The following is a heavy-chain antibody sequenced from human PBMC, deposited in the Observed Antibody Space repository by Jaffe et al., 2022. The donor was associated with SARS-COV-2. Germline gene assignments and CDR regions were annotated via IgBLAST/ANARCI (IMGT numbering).Heavy chain of an antibody. J-gene: IGHJ4*02. D-gene: IGHD1-1*01. Sequence: EVQLFDSGGALVQPGGSLRLSCVGSEFTFSSSAMNWVRQAPGKGLEWVSSILNSGSNTFYADSVRGRFTISRDNSKNTLYLQMNSLRADDTAIYYCAKSINWNFDYWGQGTLVTVSS. V-gene: IGHV3-23*01. CDR3: AKSINWNFDY. CDR2: ILNSGSNT. CDR1: EFTFSSSA.